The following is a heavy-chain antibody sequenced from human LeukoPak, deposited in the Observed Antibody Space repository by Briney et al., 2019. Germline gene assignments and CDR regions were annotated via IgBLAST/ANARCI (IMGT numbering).Heavy chain of an antibody. D-gene: IGHD3-22*01. V-gene: IGHV3-30-3*01. J-gene: IGHJ4*02. CDR3: ARSLREYYYSSCYCPDY. CDR1: GFTFSSYA. Sequence: GRSLRLSCAASGFTFSSYAMHWVRQAPGKGLEWVAVISYDGSNKYYADSVKGRFTISRDNSKNTLYLQMNSLRAADTAVYYCARSLREYYYSSCYCPDYWGQGTLVTAST. CDR2: ISYDGSNK.